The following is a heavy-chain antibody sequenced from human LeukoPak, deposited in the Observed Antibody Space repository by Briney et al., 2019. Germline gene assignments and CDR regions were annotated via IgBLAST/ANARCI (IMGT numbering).Heavy chain of an antibody. V-gene: IGHV6-1*01. CDR2: TYYRSTWYN. Sequence: SQTLSLTCAISGDSVSSNSVTWNWIRQSPSRGLEWLGRTYYRSTWYNDYAVSVRGRITVNPDTSKNQFSLKLSSVTAADTAVYYCARVFCSGGSCYYGRGAFDIWGQGTMVTVSS. J-gene: IGHJ3*02. CDR1: GDSVSSNSVT. D-gene: IGHD2-15*01. CDR3: ARVFCSGGSCYYGRGAFDI.